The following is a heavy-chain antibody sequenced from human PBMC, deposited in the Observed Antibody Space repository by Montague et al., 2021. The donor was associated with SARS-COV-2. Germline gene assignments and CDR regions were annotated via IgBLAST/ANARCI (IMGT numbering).Heavy chain of an antibody. J-gene: IGHJ4*02. CDR1: GFTFSSYD. CDR2: IGTAGDT. D-gene: IGHD3-22*01. V-gene: IGHV3-13*04. CDR3: ARGDSSGYYYLFDY. Sequence: SLRLSCAASGFTFSSYDMHWVRQAIGKGLEWVSAIGTAGDTYYPGSVKGRFTISRENAKNSLYLQMNSLRAGDTAVYYCARGDSSGYYYLFDYWGQGTLVTVSS.